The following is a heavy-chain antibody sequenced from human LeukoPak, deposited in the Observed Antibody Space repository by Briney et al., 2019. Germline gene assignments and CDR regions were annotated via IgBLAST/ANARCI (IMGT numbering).Heavy chain of an antibody. Sequence: GGSLRLSCAASGFTFSSYGMHWVRQAPDKGLEWVAVIWYDGSNKYYADSVKGRFTISRDNSKNTLYLQMNSLRAEDTAVYYCARDPPGYCSSTSCSHYFDYWGQGTLVTVSS. CDR3: ARDPPGYCSSTSCSHYFDY. D-gene: IGHD2-2*01. CDR1: GFTFSSYG. J-gene: IGHJ4*02. V-gene: IGHV3-33*01. CDR2: IWYDGSNK.